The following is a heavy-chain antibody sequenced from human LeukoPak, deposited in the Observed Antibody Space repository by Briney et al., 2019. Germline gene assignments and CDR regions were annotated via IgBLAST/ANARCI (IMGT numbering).Heavy chain of an antibody. CDR2: IYYNGDS. CDR3: ASPRTPFYFNY. D-gene: IGHD2-15*01. V-gene: IGHV4-61*01. Sequence: SETLSLTCTVSGGSVSSGSYYWSWIRQPPGKGLEWIGYIYYNGDSNYNPSLKSRLTISVDTSKNQFSLKLSSVTAADTAVYYCASPRTPFYFNYWGQGTLVTVSS. J-gene: IGHJ4*02. CDR1: GGSVSSGSYY.